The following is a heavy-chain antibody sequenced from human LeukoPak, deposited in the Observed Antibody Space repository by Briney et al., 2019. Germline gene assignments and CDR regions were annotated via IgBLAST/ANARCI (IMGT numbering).Heavy chain of an antibody. J-gene: IGHJ4*02. Sequence: SETLSLTCTVSGGSISSYYWTWIRQPPGKGLEWIGYVYYSGSTDYSPSLKSRVTISVDTSKNQFSLKLSSVTAADTAVYYCARHLGAEQTDFDYWGQGTLVTVSS. CDR1: GGSISSYY. CDR3: ARHLGAEQTDFDY. V-gene: IGHV4-59*08. D-gene: IGHD1-26*01. CDR2: VYYSGST.